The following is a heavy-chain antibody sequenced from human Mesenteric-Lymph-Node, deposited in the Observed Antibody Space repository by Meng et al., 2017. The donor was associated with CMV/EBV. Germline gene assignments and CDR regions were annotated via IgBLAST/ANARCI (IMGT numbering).Heavy chain of an antibody. Sequence: GGSLRLSCAASGFTFSSYAMNWVRQAPGKGLEWLSSISTTSIYISYADSVKGRFSISRDNVKNSVYLQMNSLRSEDTAMYYCATDRMDTSARRGFFDYWGQGTLVTVSS. D-gene: IGHD5-18*01. V-gene: IGHV3-21*01. CDR2: ISTTSIYI. CDR3: ATDRMDTSARRGFFDY. J-gene: IGHJ4*02. CDR1: GFTFSSYA.